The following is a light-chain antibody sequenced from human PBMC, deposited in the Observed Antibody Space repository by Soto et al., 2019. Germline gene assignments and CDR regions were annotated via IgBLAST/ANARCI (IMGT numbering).Light chain of an antibody. Sequence: EIVLTQSPGTLSLSPGERATLSCRASQSVSSSYLAWYQQKPGQAPRLLIYGASSRATGIPDRFSGSGSGTDLTLTFSRLEPEDFAVYYCQQYGSSPPGLTFGGGTKVQIK. CDR2: GAS. CDR3: QQYGSSPPGLT. J-gene: IGKJ4*01. V-gene: IGKV3-20*01. CDR1: QSVSSSY.